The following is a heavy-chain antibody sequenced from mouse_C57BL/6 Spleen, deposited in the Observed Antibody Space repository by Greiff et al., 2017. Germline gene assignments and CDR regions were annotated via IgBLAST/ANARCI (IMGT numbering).Heavy chain of an antibody. CDR1: GYTFTSYW. CDR3: ARSPHGYLDY. CDR2: IYPGSGST. V-gene: IGHV1-55*01. J-gene: IGHJ2*01. Sequence: QVQLKQPGAELVKPGASVKMSSKASGYTFTSYWITWVKQRPGQGLEWIGDIYPGSGSTNYNEKFKSKATLTVDTSSSTASMQLSSLTSEDSAVYYCARSPHGYLDYWGQGTTLTVSS.